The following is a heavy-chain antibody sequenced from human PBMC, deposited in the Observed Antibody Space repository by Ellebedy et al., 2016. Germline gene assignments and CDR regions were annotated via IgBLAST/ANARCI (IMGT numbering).Heavy chain of an antibody. V-gene: IGHV3-21*01. CDR3: ARGVGGTSLNWFDP. Sequence: GESLKISXAASGFTFSSYAMSWVRQAPGKGLEWVSSISSSGSNIFYADSVKGRFTISRDNAKKSLFLQMNSLRVEDTAVYYCARGVGGTSLNWFDPWGQGTLVTVSS. CDR2: ISSSGSNI. CDR1: GFTFSSYA. D-gene: IGHD3-16*01. J-gene: IGHJ5*02.